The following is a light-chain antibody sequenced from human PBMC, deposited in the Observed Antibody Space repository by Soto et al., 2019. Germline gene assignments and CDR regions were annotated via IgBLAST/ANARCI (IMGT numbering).Light chain of an antibody. Sequence: EIVLTQSPGTLSLSPGERATLSCRASQSVSSSYLAWYQQQPGQAPRLLIYGASSRATGIPDRFSGSGSGTDVTLTISRLEPEDFAVYYWQQYGSSPLYTFGQGTKLEIK. J-gene: IGKJ2*01. CDR3: QQYGSSPLYT. V-gene: IGKV3-20*01. CDR2: GAS. CDR1: QSVSSSY.